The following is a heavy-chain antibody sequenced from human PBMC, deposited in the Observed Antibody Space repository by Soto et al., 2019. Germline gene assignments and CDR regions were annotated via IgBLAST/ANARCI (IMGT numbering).Heavy chain of an antibody. Sequence: ASVKVSCKASGGTFSSYAISWVRQAPGQGLEWMGGIIPIFGTANYAKKFQGRVTITADESTSTAYMEMSSLRSEDTAVYYCARDKNVEYSSSAGAFDIWGQGTMVTVSS. V-gene: IGHV1-69*13. J-gene: IGHJ3*02. CDR2: IIPIFGTA. CDR1: GGTFSSYA. CDR3: ARDKNVEYSSSAGAFDI. D-gene: IGHD6-6*01.